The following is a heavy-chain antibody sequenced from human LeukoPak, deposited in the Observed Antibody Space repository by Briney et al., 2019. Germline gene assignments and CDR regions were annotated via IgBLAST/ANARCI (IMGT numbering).Heavy chain of an antibody. D-gene: IGHD2-2*01. Sequence: AGGSLRLSCAASGFTFSSYEMKWVRQAPGKGLEWVSYISSSGSTIYYADSVKGRSTISRDNAKNSLYLQMSSLRAEDTAVYYCARAGYCSSTSCNYYYYYIDVWDKGATVTVSS. V-gene: IGHV3-48*03. CDR2: ISSSGSTI. J-gene: IGHJ6*03. CDR1: GFTFSSYE. CDR3: ARAGYCSSTSCNYYYYYIDV.